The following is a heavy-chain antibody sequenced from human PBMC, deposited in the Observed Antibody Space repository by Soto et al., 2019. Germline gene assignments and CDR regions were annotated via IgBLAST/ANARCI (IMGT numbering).Heavy chain of an antibody. J-gene: IGHJ4*02. Sequence: ASVKVSCKASGYTFTSYAMHWVRQAPGQRLEWMGWINAGNGNTKYSQKFQGRVTINRDTSASTAYMELSSLRSEDTAVYYCARENYGDTIFDYWGQGTLVTVSS. CDR3: ARENYGDTIFDY. D-gene: IGHD4-17*01. V-gene: IGHV1-3*01. CDR1: GYTFTSYA. CDR2: INAGNGNT.